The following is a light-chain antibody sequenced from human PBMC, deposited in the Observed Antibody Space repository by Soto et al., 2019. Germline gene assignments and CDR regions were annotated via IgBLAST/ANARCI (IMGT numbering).Light chain of an antibody. J-gene: IGKJ5*01. V-gene: IGKV3-20*01. CDR3: QQYGSPRGT. CDR2: GAS. CDR1: QSVSSSY. Sequence: EIELTQSPVSLSLSSGERATISCRASQSVSSSYLAWYQQKPGQAPRLLIYGASSWDTGIPDRFSGSGSGTDFTLTISRLENEDFAVYYCQQYGSPRGTFGQGTRLEIK.